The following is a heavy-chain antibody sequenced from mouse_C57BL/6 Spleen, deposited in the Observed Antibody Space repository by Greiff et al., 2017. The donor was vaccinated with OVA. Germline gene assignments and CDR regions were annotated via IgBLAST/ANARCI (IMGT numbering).Heavy chain of an antibody. CDR2: INPNNGGT. J-gene: IGHJ2*01. CDR3: ARELGREDY. Sequence: EVQLLQSGPELVKPGASVKISCKASGYTFTDYYMNWVKQSHGKSLEWIGDINPNNGGTSYNQKFKGKATLTVDKSSSTAYMELRSLTSEDSAVYYCARELGREDYWGQGTTLTVSS. CDR1: GYTFTDYY. D-gene: IGHD4-1*01. V-gene: IGHV1-26*01.